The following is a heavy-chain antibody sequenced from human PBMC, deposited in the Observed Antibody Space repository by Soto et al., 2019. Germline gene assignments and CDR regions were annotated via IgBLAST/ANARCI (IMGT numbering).Heavy chain of an antibody. D-gene: IGHD6-13*01. J-gene: IGHJ4*02. V-gene: IGHV3-30*03. Sequence: QVRLVESGGGVVQPGRSLRLSCAASGFTFSSYGMHWVRQAPGKGLEWVAVISYDGSNKYYADSVKGRFTISRDNSKNTRYLQMNSLRAEDTAVYYCARNWIAAAALDYWGQGTLVTVSS. CDR3: ARNWIAAAALDY. CDR2: ISYDGSNK. CDR1: GFTFSSYG.